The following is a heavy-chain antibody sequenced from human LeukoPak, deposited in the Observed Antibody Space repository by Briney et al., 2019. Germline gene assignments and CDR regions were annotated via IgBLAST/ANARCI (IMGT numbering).Heavy chain of an antibody. CDR2: ISGGGGNT. CDR1: GFTFSRYA. D-gene: IGHD4-17*01. V-gene: IGHV3-23*01. CDR3: AKNSHYGDYEGGFDF. Sequence: EGSLRLSCAASGFTFSRYAMSWVRWAPGKWLECVSGISGGGGNTNYAESVKGRFTISRDNSKNTLYLQLHGLRAEDTAVYYCAKNSHYGDYEGGFDFWGQGTLVTVSS. J-gene: IGHJ4*02.